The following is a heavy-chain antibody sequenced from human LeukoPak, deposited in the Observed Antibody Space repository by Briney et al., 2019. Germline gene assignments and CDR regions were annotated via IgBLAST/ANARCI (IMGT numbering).Heavy chain of an antibody. CDR1: GGSVSNGSYY. CDR3: ARAGEYCSSTSCYAVLGAFDI. D-gene: IGHD2-2*01. CDR2: IYYSGST. J-gene: IGHJ3*02. Sequence: SETLSLTCTVSGGSVSNGSYYWNWIRQPSGKGLEWIGYIYYSGSTNYNPSLKSRVTISVGTSKNQFSLKLSSVTAADTAVYYCARAGEYCSSTSCYAVLGAFDIWGQGTMVTVSS. V-gene: IGHV4-61*01.